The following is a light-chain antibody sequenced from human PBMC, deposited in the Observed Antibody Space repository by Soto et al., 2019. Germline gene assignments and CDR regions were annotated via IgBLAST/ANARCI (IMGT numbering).Light chain of an antibody. CDR1: SSDVGSYNR. V-gene: IGLV2-18*02. CDR2: EVS. CDR3: SSYTISSTYV. J-gene: IGLJ1*01. Sequence: QSVLTQPPSVSGSPGQSVAIYCTGTSSDVGSYNRVSWYQQPPGTAPKLIISEVSNRPSGVPDRFSGSKSGNTASLTISGLQAEDEGDYYCSSYTISSTYVFGTGTKLTVL.